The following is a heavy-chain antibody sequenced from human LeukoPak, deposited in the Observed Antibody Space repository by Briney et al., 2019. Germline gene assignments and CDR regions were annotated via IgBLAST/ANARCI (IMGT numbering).Heavy chain of an antibody. Sequence: SETLSLTCTVSGGSVSSYYWSWIRQPPGKGLEWIGYIYYSGSTNYNPSLKSRVTMSVDTSKNQFSLKLNSVTAADTAVYYCARHAGAARFFWFDPWGQGTLVTVSS. V-gene: IGHV4-59*02. D-gene: IGHD6-6*01. J-gene: IGHJ5*02. CDR3: ARHAGAARFFWFDP. CDR2: IYYSGST. CDR1: GGSVSSYY.